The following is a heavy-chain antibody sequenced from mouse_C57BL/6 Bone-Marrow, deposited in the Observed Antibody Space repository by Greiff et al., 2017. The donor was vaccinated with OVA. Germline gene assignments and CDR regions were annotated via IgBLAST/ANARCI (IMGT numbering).Heavy chain of an antibody. CDR1: GYTFTDYY. V-gene: IGHV1-76*01. D-gene: IGHD2-5*01. J-gene: IGHJ4*01. CDR2: IYPGSGNT. CDR3: ARKTIVHYYAMDY. Sequence: VKVVESGAELVRPGASVKLSCKASGYTFTDYYINWVKQRPGQGLEWIARIYPGSGNTYYNEKFKGKATLTAEKSSSTAYMQLSSLTSEDSAVYFCARKTIVHYYAMDYWGQGTSVTVSS.